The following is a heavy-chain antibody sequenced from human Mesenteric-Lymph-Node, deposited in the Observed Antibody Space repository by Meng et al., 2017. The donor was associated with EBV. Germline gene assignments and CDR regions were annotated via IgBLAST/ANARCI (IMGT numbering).Heavy chain of an antibody. D-gene: IGHD6-19*01. J-gene: IGHJ4*02. CDR1: GYTFTSYA. V-gene: IGHV1-3*01. CDR3: ARVRGIAVVPPDY. Sequence: QVQLVQPGAEVKKPGASVKVSCKASGYTFTSYAMHWVRQSPGQRLEWMGWINAGNGNTKYSQKFQGRVTITRDTSASTAYMELSSLRSEDTAVYYCARVRGIAVVPPDYWGQGTLVTVSS. CDR2: INAGNGNT.